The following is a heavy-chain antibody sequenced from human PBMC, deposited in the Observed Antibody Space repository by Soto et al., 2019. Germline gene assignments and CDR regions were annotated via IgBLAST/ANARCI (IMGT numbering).Heavy chain of an antibody. J-gene: IGHJ4*02. CDR2: IYYSGST. V-gene: IGHV4-59*01. CDR3: ARWNYYDSSGYFTFDY. Sequence: SETLSLTCTVSGGSISSYYWSWIRQPPGKGLEWIGYIYYSGSTNYNPSLKSRVTISVDTSKNQFSLKLSSVTAADTAVYYCARWNYYDSSGYFTFDYWGQGTLVTVSS. D-gene: IGHD3-22*01. CDR1: GGSISSYY.